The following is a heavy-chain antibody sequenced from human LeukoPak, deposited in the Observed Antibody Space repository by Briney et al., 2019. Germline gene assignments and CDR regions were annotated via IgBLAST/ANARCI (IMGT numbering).Heavy chain of an antibody. CDR1: GFTFSSYA. CDR2: ISGSGGST. CDR3: AKGLTIFRFAPGFDY. J-gene: IGHJ4*02. V-gene: IGHV3-23*01. D-gene: IGHD3-3*01. Sequence: GGSLRLSCAASGFTFSSYAMSWVRQAPGKGLEWVSAISGSGGSTYYADSVKGRFTISRDNSKNTLYLQMNSLRAEDTAVYYCAKGLTIFRFAPGFDYWGQGTLVTVSS.